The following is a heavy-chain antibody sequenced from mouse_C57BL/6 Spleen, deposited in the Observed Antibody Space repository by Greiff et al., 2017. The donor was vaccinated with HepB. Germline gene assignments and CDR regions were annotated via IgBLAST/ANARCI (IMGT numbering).Heavy chain of an antibody. CDR1: GYTFTSYW. V-gene: IGHV1-53*01. CDR2: INPSNGGT. D-gene: IGHD1-1*01. Sequence: QVQLKESGTELVKPGASVKLSCKASGYTFTSYWMHWVKQRPGQGLEWIGNINPSNGGTNYNEKFKSKATLTVDKSSSTAYMQLSSLTSEDSAVYYCARYYYGSSYDYAMDYWGQGTSVTVSS. J-gene: IGHJ4*01. CDR3: ARYYYGSSYDYAMDY.